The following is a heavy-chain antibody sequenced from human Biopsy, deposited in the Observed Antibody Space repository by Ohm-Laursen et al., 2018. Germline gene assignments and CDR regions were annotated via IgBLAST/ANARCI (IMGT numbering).Heavy chain of an antibody. J-gene: IGHJ5*01. CDR1: GDSMGTYY. CDR2: IYYSGTT. CDR3: ARVRGGFLEWFDY. D-gene: IGHD3-3*01. V-gene: IGHV4-59*07. Sequence: SDTLSLTCTVSGDSMGTYYWSWIRQPPGKVMEWIASIYYSGTTHKNPSLKSRVTISVDTSQGLLSLDLSSVTAADTAVYYSARVRGGFLEWFDYWGQGTLVTVSS.